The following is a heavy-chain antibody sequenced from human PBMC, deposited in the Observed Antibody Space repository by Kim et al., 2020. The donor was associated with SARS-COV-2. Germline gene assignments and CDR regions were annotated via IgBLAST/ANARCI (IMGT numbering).Heavy chain of an antibody. CDR3: TRGGIPIY. J-gene: IGHJ4*02. CDR2: GGSDK. D-gene: IGHD6-13*01. V-gene: IGHV3-7*04. Sequence: GGSDKYYVDSVKGRFTISRDNAKNSLYLQMNSLRAEDTAVYYCTRGGIPIYWGQGTLVTVSS.